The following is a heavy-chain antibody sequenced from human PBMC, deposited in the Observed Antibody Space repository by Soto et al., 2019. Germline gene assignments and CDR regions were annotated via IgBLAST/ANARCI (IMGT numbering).Heavy chain of an antibody. D-gene: IGHD3-22*01. J-gene: IGHJ5*02. CDR1: GFTFSSYG. CDR2: IWYGGSNK. V-gene: IGHV3-33*01. CDR3: AREVQYYYDISRVGWFDP. Sequence: QVQLVESGGGVVQPGRSLRLSCAASGFTFSSYGMHWVRQAPGKGLEWVAVIWYGGSNKYYADAVKGRFTISRDNSKNTLYLQMNSLRGEDTAVYYWAREVQYYYDISRVGWFDPWGQGTLVTVSS.